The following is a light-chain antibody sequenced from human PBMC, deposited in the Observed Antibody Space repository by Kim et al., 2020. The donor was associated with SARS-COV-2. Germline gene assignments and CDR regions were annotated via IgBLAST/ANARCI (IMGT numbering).Light chain of an antibody. CDR2: WAS. CDR1: QSLLFISNNLNY. Sequence: ATINCKASQSLLFISNNLNYLARYQQKPGQPPKPLSNWASTRESGVPDRFSGGGAGTDFTLTITSLQPEDVAVYYCHQYFSAPYSFGQGTKLEI. CDR3: HQYFSAPYS. J-gene: IGKJ2*03. V-gene: IGKV4-1*01.